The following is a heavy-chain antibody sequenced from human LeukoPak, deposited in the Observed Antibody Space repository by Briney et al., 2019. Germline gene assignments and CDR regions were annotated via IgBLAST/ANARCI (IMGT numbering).Heavy chain of an antibody. CDR3: ASRYCTSTNCYAFDI. CDR2: ISSDSNYI. CDR1: GFTFSSYS. Sequence: GGSLRLSCAASGFTFSSYSMNWVRQAPGKGLEWVSSISSDSNYIFYADSVQGRFTISRDNAENSLFLQMNSLRAEDTAVYYCASRYCTSTNCYAFDIWAKGQWSPSLQ. D-gene: IGHD2-2*01. V-gene: IGHV3-21*01. J-gene: IGHJ3*02.